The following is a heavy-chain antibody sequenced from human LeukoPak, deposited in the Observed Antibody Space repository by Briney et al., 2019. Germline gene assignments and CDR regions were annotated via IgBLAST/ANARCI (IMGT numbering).Heavy chain of an antibody. Sequence: SVKVSCKASGGTFSSYAISWVRQAPGQGLEWMGGITPIFGTANYAQKFQGRVTITTDESTSKAYMELSSLRSEDTAVYYCARGPYDVLMVYAFDYWGQGTLVTVSS. D-gene: IGHD2-8*01. CDR3: ARGPYDVLMVYAFDY. V-gene: IGHV1-69*05. J-gene: IGHJ4*02. CDR2: ITPIFGTA. CDR1: GGTFSSYA.